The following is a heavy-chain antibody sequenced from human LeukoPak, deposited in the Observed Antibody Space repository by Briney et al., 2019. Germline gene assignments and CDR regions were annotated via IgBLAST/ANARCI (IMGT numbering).Heavy chain of an antibody. J-gene: IGHJ6*03. CDR3: ARDGPLTMFGGGYMVA. Sequence: SETLSLTCNTSGASISSHYWNWIRQPPGKGLEWIGYTSYSGTTNYNPSLKRRVVVSLDTSKNQFSLKLTSVTAADTAVYYCARDGPLTMFGGGYMVAWGRGTTVTVSS. CDR2: TSYSGTT. CDR1: GASISSHY. V-gene: IGHV4-59*11. D-gene: IGHD3-3*01.